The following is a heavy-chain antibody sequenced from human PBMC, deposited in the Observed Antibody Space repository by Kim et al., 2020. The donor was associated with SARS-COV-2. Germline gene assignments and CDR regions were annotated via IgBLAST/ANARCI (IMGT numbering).Heavy chain of an antibody. CDR2: ISDTGSST. CDR3: ATGRQAHVPSKLPFDV. CDR1: GFTFSAYA. D-gene: IGHD3-10*01. V-gene: IGHV3-23*01. Sequence: GGSLRLSCAASGFTFSAYAMTWVRQTPGKGLEWVAVISDTGSSTFYADSVKGRFTISRDNSKNTLYLEMNTLRGEDTALYYCATGRQAHVPSKLPFDVWGQGTLVTV. J-gene: IGHJ4*02.